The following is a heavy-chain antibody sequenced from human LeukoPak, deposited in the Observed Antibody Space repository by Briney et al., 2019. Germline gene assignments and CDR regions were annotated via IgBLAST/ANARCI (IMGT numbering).Heavy chain of an antibody. Sequence: PGGSLRLSCAGSGLVVTANYLAWARQAPGKGLEWVSTISIGGDTYYGDSVKGRSAISRDESTNTLSLHLDSLRVEDMGVYYCALLSGGTFDYWGQGTQVTVAS. CDR2: ISIGGDT. D-gene: IGHD2/OR15-2a*01. CDR1: GLVVTANY. V-gene: IGHV3-53*01. J-gene: IGHJ4*02. CDR3: ALLSGGTFDY.